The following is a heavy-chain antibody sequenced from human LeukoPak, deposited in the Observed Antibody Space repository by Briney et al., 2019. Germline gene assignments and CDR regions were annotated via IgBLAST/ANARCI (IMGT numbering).Heavy chain of an antibody. V-gene: IGHV1-69*01. D-gene: IGHD2-21*01. Sequence: SVKVSCKASGGTFSSYAISWVRQAPGQGLEWMGGIIPIFGTANYAQKFQGRVTITADESTSTAYMELSSLRSEDTAVYYCANSSSELFNNWFDPWGQGTLVTVSS. CDR1: GGTFSSYA. CDR2: IIPIFGTA. CDR3: ANSSSELFNNWFDP. J-gene: IGHJ5*02.